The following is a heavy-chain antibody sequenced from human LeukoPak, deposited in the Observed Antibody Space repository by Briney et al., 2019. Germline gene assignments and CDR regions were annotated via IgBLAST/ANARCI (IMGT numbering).Heavy chain of an antibody. J-gene: IGHJ4*02. CDR3: STDSGRSYFYFDF. Sequence: ASVKVSCKISGFGLSVLSIHWMQQDPGKGLEWVGGIRPETGEPIFAQKFRGRVTITEDTFTDTGYLELRGLTSEDTAVYYCSTDSGRSYFYFDFWGQGTLVTVSS. CDR2: IRPETGEP. V-gene: IGHV1-24*01. D-gene: IGHD3-10*01. CDR1: GFGLSVLS.